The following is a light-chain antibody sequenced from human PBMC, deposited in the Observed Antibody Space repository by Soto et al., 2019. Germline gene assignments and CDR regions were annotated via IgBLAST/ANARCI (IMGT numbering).Light chain of an antibody. Sequence: IQMTQSPSSLSASVGDRVTITCRASQSIRHDLGWYQQKPGKAPELLIYAASILQSGVPSRFSGSGSGTDFTLTINSMQTEDFAIYYCLQDYTYPRTFGGGTKVDI. CDR3: LQDYTYPRT. V-gene: IGKV1-6*01. J-gene: IGKJ4*01. CDR2: AAS. CDR1: QSIRHD.